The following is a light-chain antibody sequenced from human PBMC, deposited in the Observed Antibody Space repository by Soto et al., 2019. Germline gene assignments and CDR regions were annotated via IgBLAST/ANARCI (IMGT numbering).Light chain of an antibody. Sequence: QSALTQPASVSGSPGQSITISCTGTSSDVGSHNFVSWHQQHPGKAPKFMIYGFNNRPSGVSNRFSRSKSGNTASLTISWLQAEEEADYYCSSYTSTNPWVLGGGTQVTVL. CDR3: SSYTSTNPWV. CDR1: SSDVGSHNF. J-gene: IGLJ3*02. CDR2: GFN. V-gene: IGLV2-14*01.